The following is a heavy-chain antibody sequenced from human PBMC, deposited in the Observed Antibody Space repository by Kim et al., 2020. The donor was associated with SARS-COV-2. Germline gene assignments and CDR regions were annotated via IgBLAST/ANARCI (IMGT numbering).Heavy chain of an antibody. CDR3: ARPPYSSGWYFADYYYGMYG. V-gene: IGHV4-39*01. CDR1: GGSISSSSYY. CDR2: IYYSGNN. D-gene: IGHD6-19*01. J-gene: IGHJ6*02. Sequence: SETLSLTCTVSGGSISSSSYYWGWIRQPTGKGLEGVGSIYYSGNNYYNPSRKSRVTIAVATTKNQFSLKLSSVTAADTSVYYCARPPYSSGWYFADYYYGMYGWVQGTTVTVPS.